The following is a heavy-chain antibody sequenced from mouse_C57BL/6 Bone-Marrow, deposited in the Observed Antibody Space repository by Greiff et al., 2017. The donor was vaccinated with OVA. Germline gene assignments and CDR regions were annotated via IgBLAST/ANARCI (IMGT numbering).Heavy chain of an antibody. V-gene: IGHV1-78*01. J-gene: IGHJ3*01. Sequence: VKLQESDAELVKPGASVKISCKVSGYTFTDHTIHWMKQRPEQGLEWIGYIYPRDGSTKYNEKFKGKATLTADKSSSTAYMQLNSLTSEDSAVYFCARSGSVGSRGTWFAYWGQGTLVTVSA. CDR2: IYPRDGST. CDR3: ARSGSVGSRGTWFAY. CDR1: GYTFTDHT. D-gene: IGHD1-1*02.